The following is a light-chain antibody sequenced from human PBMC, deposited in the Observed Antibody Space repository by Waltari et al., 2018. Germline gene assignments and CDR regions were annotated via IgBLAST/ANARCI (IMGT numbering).Light chain of an antibody. Sequence: TCERRQTSHNYLSRHHQKPGKASKLLIHFASNLETGVASMCSGGGSGTDVTVNISMLYLEDFATYYCQHDDNLPPTFGQGTRVDIK. CDR3: QHDDNLPPT. V-gene: IGKV1-33*01. CDR1: QTSHNY. J-gene: IGKJ5*01. CDR2: FAS.